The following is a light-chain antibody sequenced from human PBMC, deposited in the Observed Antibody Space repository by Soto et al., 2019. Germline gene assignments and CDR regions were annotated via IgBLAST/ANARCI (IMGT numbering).Light chain of an antibody. CDR3: CSYAGSYYV. J-gene: IGLJ1*01. CDR2: DVS. Sequence: ALTQPRSVSGSPGQSVTISCTGTSSDVGGYNYVSWYQQHPGKAPKLMIYDVSKRPSGVPDRFSGSKSGNTASLTISGLQAEDEADYYCCSYAGSYYVFGTGTKAHRP. CDR1: SSDVGGYNY. V-gene: IGLV2-11*01.